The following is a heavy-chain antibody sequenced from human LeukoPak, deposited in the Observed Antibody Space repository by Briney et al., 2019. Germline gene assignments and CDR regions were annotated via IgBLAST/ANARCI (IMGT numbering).Heavy chain of an antibody. CDR2: ISYDGSNK. Sequence: GGSLRLSCAASGFTFSSYGMHWVRQAPGKGLEWVAVISYDGSNKYYADSVKGRFTISRDNSKNTLYLQMNSLRAEDTAVYYCASQKDGSGWYAPFDYWGQGTLVTVSS. V-gene: IGHV3-30*03. D-gene: IGHD6-19*01. J-gene: IGHJ4*02. CDR3: ASQKDGSGWYAPFDY. CDR1: GFTFSSYG.